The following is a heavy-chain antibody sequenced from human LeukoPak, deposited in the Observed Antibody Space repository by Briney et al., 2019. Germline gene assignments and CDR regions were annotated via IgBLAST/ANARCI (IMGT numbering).Heavy chain of an antibody. CDR1: GFTFRDYS. Sequence: GGTLRLSCAASGFTFRDYSMHWVRQPPGKGLEWVSLITGDCGDTYFADSVKGRFTISRDNSKHLLYLQMNSLTTEDTALYYCVKDTSVGSALVTAPFDSWGQGALVTVSS. CDR3: VKDTSVGSALVTAPFDS. CDR2: ITGDCGDT. D-gene: IGHD2-21*02. V-gene: IGHV3-43*02. J-gene: IGHJ4*02.